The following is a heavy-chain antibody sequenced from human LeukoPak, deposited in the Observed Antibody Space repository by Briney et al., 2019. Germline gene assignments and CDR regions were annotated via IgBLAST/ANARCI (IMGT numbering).Heavy chain of an antibody. D-gene: IGHD2-2*02. CDR1: GYTFTSYY. CDR2: ISAYNGNT. CDR3: ARAIPGDY. V-gene: IGHV1-18*04. J-gene: IGHJ4*02. Sequence: AASVKVSFKASGYTFTSYYMHWVRQAPGQGLEWMGWISAYNGNTNYAQKLQGRVTMTTDTSTSTAYMELRSLRSDDTAVYYCARAIPGDYWGQGTLVTVSS.